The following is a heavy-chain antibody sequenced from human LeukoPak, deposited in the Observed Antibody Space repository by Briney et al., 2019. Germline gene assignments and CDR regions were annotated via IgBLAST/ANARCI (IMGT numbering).Heavy chain of an antibody. CDR3: ARESGIAAALDL. CDR1: GFIVSSNY. D-gene: IGHD6-13*01. V-gene: IGHV3-66*01. CDR2: IYGGGNT. J-gene: IGHJ5*02. Sequence: GGSLRLSCAASGFIVSSNYMTWVRQAPGKGLEWVSVIYGGGNTYYADSVKGRFTISRDNSKNTLYLQMNSLRAEDTAVYYCARESGIAAALDLWGQGTLVTVSS.